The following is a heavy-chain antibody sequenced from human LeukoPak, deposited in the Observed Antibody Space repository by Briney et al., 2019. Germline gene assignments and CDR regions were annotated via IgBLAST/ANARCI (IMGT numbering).Heavy chain of an antibody. CDR3: ARDSIVEAGDFDY. V-gene: IGHV3-74*03. Sequence: GGSLRLSCAASGFTFSTYWMHWVRQAPGKGLXXXSRINSDGSSTTYADSVKGRFTISRDNAKNPLYLQMNSLRAEDTAVYYCARDSIVEAGDFDYWGQGTLVTVSS. CDR2: INSDGSST. CDR1: GFTFSTYW. D-gene: IGHD6-13*01. J-gene: IGHJ4*02.